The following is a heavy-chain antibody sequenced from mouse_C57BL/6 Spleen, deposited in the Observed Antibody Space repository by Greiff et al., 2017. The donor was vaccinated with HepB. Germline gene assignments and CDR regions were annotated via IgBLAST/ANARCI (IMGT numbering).Heavy chain of an antibody. CDR2: INPGSGGT. D-gene: IGHD1-1*01. J-gene: IGHJ2*01. CDR3: AREGYYYGSSPYFDY. Sequence: VQGVESGAELVRPGTSVKVSCKASGYAFTNYLIEWVKQRPGQGLEWIGVINPGSGGTNYNEKFKGKATLTADKSSSTAYMQLSSLTSEDSAVYFCAREGYYYGSSPYFDYWGQGTTLTVSS. CDR1: GYAFTNYL. V-gene: IGHV1-54*01.